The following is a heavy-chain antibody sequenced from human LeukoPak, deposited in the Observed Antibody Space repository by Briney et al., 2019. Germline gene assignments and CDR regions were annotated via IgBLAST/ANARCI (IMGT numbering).Heavy chain of an antibody. Sequence: SETLSLTCTVSGGSISSSSYYWGWIRQPPGKGLEWIGSIYYSGSTNYNPSLKSRVTISVDTSKKQFFLKLNSVTAADTAVYYCARARRGYGRSFDYWGQGALVTVSS. V-gene: IGHV4-39*07. CDR2: IYYSGST. CDR1: GGSISSSSYY. CDR3: ARARRGYGRSFDY. J-gene: IGHJ4*02. D-gene: IGHD5-12*01.